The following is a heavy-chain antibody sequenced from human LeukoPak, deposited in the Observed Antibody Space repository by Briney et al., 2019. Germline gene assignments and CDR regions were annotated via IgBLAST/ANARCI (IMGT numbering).Heavy chain of an antibody. J-gene: IGHJ6*02. CDR2: IYYSGST. V-gene: IGHV4-59*08. CDR1: GGSISSYY. Sequence: DPSETLSLTCTVSGGSISSYYWSWIRQPPGKGLEWIGYIYYSGSTNYNPSLKSRVTISVDTSKNQFSLKLSSVTAADTAVYHCARRYSSSSKIYYYYYGMDVWGQGTTVTVSS. CDR3: ARRYSSSSKIYYYYYGMDV. D-gene: IGHD6-13*01.